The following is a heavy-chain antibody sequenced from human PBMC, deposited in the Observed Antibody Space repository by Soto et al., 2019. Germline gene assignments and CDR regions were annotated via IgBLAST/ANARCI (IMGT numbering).Heavy chain of an antibody. J-gene: IGHJ3*02. CDR2: ISYDGSNK. CDR3: AKSRPTYYDTRGTTYLYAFDI. V-gene: IGHV3-30*18. D-gene: IGHD3-22*01. Sequence: VGSLRLSCAASVFTFSSYVMHWVRQAPGKGLEWVAVISYDGSNKYYADSVKGRFTLSRDNSKSALYLQMNSLRAEDTAVYYCAKSRPTYYDTRGTTYLYAFDIWGQGTMFTVSS. CDR1: VFTFSSYV.